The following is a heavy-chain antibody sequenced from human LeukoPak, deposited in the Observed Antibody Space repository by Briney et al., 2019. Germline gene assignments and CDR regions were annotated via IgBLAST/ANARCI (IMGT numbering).Heavy chain of an antibody. CDR2: IYYSGST. CDR1: GGSISSISYY. D-gene: IGHD3-16*02. Sequence: SETLSLTCTVSGGSISSISYYWGGIRQPPGKGLEWIGSIYYSGSTYYNPSLKSRVTISVDTSKNQFSLKLSSVTAADTAVYYCARGGRLITFGGVISDAFDIWGQGTMVTVSS. CDR3: ARGGRLITFGGVISDAFDI. J-gene: IGHJ3*02. V-gene: IGHV4-39*07.